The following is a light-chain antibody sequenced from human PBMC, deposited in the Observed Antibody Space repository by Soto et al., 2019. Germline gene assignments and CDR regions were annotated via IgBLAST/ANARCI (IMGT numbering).Light chain of an antibody. CDR1: RDIDKF. CDR2: DAS. V-gene: IGKV1-33*01. CDR3: QQYDDLPIT. Sequence: DSQMTQSPASLSASVGDRVTITCQASRDIDKFLNWYQQKPGKAPKLLIDDASNLVTGVPSRFSGSGSGTHFTFTISSLQPEDVATYYCQQYDDLPITFGQGTRLEIK. J-gene: IGKJ5*01.